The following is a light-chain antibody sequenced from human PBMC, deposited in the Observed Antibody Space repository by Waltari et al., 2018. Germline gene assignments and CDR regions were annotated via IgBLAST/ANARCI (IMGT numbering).Light chain of an antibody. V-gene: IGLV2-14*01. CDR2: GVS. CDR1: SSDVGGYNY. CDR3: SSYTSSSTLV. J-gene: IGLJ3*02. Sequence: QSALTQPASVSGSPGQSITISCTGTSSDVGGYNYVSWYQPHPGKAPNPMIYGVSNRPSGVSNRFSGSKSGNTASLTISGLQAEDEADYYCSSYTSSSTLVFGGGTKLTVL.